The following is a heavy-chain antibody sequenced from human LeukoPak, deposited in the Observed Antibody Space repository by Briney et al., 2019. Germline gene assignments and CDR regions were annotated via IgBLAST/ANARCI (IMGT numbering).Heavy chain of an antibody. D-gene: IGHD4-17*01. CDR2: IKEDASEK. Sequence: GGSLRLSCVASGFTFSNYWMNWVRQAPGKGLEWVADIKEDASEKYYADSLKGRLSISRDNAKNSLYLQMNSLRAEDTAVYYCAKEMTTVKYTGYWGQGTLVTVSS. V-gene: IGHV3-7*03. CDR1: GFTFSNYW. CDR3: AKEMTTVKYTGY. J-gene: IGHJ4*02.